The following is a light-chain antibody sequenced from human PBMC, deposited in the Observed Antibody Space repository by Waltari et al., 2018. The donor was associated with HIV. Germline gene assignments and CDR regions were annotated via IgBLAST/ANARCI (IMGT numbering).Light chain of an antibody. V-gene: IGKV1-5*03. Sequence: DVQMTQSPSTLSASVGDTVTITCRASQSISTWLAWYQQKPGKAPKLLIYRASSLQSGVPSRCSGSGSETEFTLTINSLQPDDFATYYCQQYNTYSQTFGQGTKVDIK. J-gene: IGKJ1*01. CDR3: QQYNTYSQT. CDR1: QSISTW. CDR2: RAS.